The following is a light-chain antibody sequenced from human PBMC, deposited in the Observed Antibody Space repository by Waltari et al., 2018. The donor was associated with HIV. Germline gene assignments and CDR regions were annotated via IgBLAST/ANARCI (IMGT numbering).Light chain of an antibody. J-gene: IGLJ1*01. CDR3: VGWDGSLSGYV. CDR2: KNY. CDR1: SSNIGNDN. Sequence: QSVLTQPPSASGTPGQTVTISCSGSSSNIGNDNVYWYQQLPGMTPKLLIYKNYKRPPGAPDRFAGSKSGTSASLAISGLRSEEEADYYCVGWDGSLSGYVFGAGTKVTVL. V-gene: IGLV1-47*01.